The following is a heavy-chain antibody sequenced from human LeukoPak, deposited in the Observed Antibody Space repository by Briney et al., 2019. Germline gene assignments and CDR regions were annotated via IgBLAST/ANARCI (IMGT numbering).Heavy chain of an antibody. CDR3: ARNAWGAADYYFDY. J-gene: IGHJ4*02. Sequence: GGSLRLSCAPSGFTFSSFGMHWVRQAPGKGLEWVGEIWYDGSSKYYADAVKGRFTISRDNSKNTLYLQMNSLRAEDTAVYYCARNAWGAADYYFDYWGRGTLVTVSS. CDR1: GFTFSSFG. CDR2: IWYDGSSK. D-gene: IGHD1-26*01. V-gene: IGHV3-33*01.